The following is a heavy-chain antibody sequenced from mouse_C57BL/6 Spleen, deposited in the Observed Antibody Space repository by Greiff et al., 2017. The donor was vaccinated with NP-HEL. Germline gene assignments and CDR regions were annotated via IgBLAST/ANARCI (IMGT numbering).Heavy chain of an antibody. CDR3: ARLLRYAMDY. CDR2: ISYDGSN. J-gene: IGHJ4*01. D-gene: IGHD1-1*01. V-gene: IGHV3-6*01. Sequence: EVQLQQSGPGLVKPSQSLSLTCSVTGYSITSGYYWNWIRQFPGNKLEWMGYISYDGSNNYNPSLKNRISITRDTSKNQFFLKLNSVTTEDTATYYCARLLRYAMDYWGQGTSVTVSS. CDR1: GYSITSGYY.